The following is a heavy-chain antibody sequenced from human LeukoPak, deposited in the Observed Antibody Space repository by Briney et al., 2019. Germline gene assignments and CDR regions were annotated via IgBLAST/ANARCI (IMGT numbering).Heavy chain of an antibody. CDR3: AKGPYYYDSSGSFQH. V-gene: IGHV3-23*01. D-gene: IGHD3-22*01. J-gene: IGHJ1*01. CDR1: GFTFSNFA. Sequence: GGSLRLSCAASGFTFSNFAMSWVRQTPGTGLEWVSATVGSRPDTYHADSVKGRFTISRVNSKNTLYLQMNSLSAEDTAVYYCAKGPYYYDSSGSFQHWGPGTLVTVSS. CDR2: TVGSRPDT.